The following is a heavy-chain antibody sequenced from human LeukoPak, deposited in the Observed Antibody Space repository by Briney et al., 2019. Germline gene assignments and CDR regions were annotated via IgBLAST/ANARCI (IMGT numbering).Heavy chain of an antibody. CDR1: GFPFSVYE. Sequence: PGGSLSLSCAVSGFPFSVYEMNWVRQAPGKGLEWVSNIGSSGAIRHYADSVKGRFSISRDNAENSLFLQMNSLRDEDTAVYYCATKQWLAPPPDSWGQGTPVTVSS. V-gene: IGHV3-48*03. D-gene: IGHD6-19*01. J-gene: IGHJ4*02. CDR2: IGSSGAIR. CDR3: ATKQWLAPPPDS.